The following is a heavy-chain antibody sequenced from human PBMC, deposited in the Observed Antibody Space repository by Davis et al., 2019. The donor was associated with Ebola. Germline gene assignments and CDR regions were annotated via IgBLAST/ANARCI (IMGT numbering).Heavy chain of an antibody. V-gene: IGHV3-21*05. Sequence: PGGSLRPSCPPSASTSNIYGIYLFRQPQRKGLDWVSYIVASDEGISYADSGKGRFTISRDNAKDSLYLQMNSLRPEDTAVYYCARDADTTAFYWYFDLWGRGTLVTVSS. CDR2: IVASDEGI. CDR1: ASTSNIYG. D-gene: IGHD2-21*02. CDR3: ARDADTTAFYWYFDL. J-gene: IGHJ2*01.